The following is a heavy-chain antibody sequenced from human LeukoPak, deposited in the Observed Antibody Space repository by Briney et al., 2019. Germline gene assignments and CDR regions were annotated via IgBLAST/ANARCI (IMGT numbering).Heavy chain of an antibody. J-gene: IGHJ4*02. CDR2: VRSKPNNYAT. CDR3: ANERFSSGYYGTDDY. D-gene: IGHD3-22*01. V-gene: IGHV3-73*01. CDR1: GFTFSGSA. Sequence: GGSLRLSCATSGFTFSGSAVHWIRQASGEGLEWIGRVRSKPNNYATVYGASVRGRFIISRDDSKNTAYLQMSSLRAEDTAVYYCANERFSSGYYGTDDYWGQGTLVTVSS.